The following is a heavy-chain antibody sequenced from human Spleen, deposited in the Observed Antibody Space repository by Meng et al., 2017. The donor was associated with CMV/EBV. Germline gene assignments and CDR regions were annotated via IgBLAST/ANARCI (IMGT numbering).Heavy chain of an antibody. CDR2: ISGSGGST. V-gene: IGHV3-23*01. CDR1: GFTFSSYA. Sequence: ETLSLTCAASGFTFSSYAMSWVRQAPGKGLEWVSAISGSGGSTYYADSVKGRFTISRDNSKNTLYLQMNSLRAEDTAVYYCAKGESFDVWGQGTTVTVSS. D-gene: IGHD2/OR15-2a*01. CDR3: AKGESFDV. J-gene: IGHJ6*02.